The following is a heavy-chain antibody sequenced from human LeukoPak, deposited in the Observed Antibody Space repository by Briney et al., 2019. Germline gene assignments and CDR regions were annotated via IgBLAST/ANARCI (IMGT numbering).Heavy chain of an antibody. CDR1: GYSISSGYY. D-gene: IGHD6-19*01. CDR3: ARGSIAVAGSDY. CDR2: IYHSGST. Sequence: SETLSLTCTVSGYSISSGYYWGWIRQPPGKGLEWIGSIYHSGSTYYNPSLKSRVTISVDTSKNQFSLKLSSVTAADTAVYYCARGSIAVAGSDYWGQGTLVTVSS. J-gene: IGHJ4*02. V-gene: IGHV4-38-2*02.